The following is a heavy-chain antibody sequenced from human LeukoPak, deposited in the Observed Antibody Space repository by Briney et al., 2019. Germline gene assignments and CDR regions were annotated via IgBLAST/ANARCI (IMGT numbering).Heavy chain of an antibody. J-gene: IGHJ4*02. CDR1: GGSISSGGYY. V-gene: IGHV4-39*07. D-gene: IGHD4-17*01. CDR3: ARRNDYGDYEFDY. Sequence: SETLSLTCTVSGGSISSGGYYWSWIRQPPGKGLEWIGEINHSGSTNYNPSLKSRVTISVDTSKNQFSLKLSSVTAADTAVYYCARRNDYGDYEFDYWGQGTLVTVSS. CDR2: INHSGST.